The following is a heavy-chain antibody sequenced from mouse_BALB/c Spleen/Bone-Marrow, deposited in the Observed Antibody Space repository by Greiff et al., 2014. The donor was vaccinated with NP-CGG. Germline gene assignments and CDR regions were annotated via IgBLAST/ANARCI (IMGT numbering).Heavy chain of an antibody. J-gene: IGHJ3*01. D-gene: IGHD1-1*01. CDR1: GYTFTSYW. Sequence: VQLQQSGTVLARPGASVKMSCKASGYTFTSYWMHWVKQRPGQGLEWIGAIYPGNSDTSYNQKFKGKAKLTAVTSTSTACMELSSLTNEDSAVYYCTRGGGSSYVEFAYWGQGTLVTVSA. CDR2: IYPGNSDT. V-gene: IGHV1-5*01. CDR3: TRGGGSSYVEFAY.